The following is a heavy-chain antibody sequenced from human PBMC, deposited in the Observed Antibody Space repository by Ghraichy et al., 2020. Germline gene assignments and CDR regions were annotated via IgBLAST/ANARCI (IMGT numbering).Heavy chain of an antibody. J-gene: IGHJ5*02. Sequence: SETLSLTCAVYGGSFSGYYWSWIRQPPGKGLEWIGEINHSGSTNYNPSLKSRVTISVDTSKNQFSLKLSSVTAADTAVYYCARARRRMATITYWFDPWGQGTLVTVSS. CDR1: GGSFSGYY. V-gene: IGHV4-34*01. D-gene: IGHD5-24*01. CDR3: ARARRRMATITYWFDP. CDR2: INHSGST.